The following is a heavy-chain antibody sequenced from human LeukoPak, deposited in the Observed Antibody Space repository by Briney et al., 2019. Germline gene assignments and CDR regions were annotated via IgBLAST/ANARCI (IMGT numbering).Heavy chain of an antibody. V-gene: IGHV1-58*02. Sequence: ASVKVSCKASGFTFTSSAMQWVRQARGQRLEWIGWIVVGSGNTNYAQKFQERVTITRDMSTSTAYMELSSLRSEDTAVYYCAAANIAVAGPEAFDIWGQGTMVTVSS. J-gene: IGHJ3*02. CDR2: IVVGSGNT. D-gene: IGHD6-19*01. CDR1: GFTFTSSA. CDR3: AAANIAVAGPEAFDI.